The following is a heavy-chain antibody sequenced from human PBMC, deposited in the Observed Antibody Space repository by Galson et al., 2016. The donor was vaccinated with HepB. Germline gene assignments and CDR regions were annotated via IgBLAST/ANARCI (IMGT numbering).Heavy chain of an antibody. J-gene: IGHJ2*01. CDR1: GGSINHGAFF. V-gene: IGHV4-30-2*01. Sequence: TLSLTCGVSGGSINHGAFFWSWIRQPPGKGLEWIGYIYHGGSTYYNPSLKGRVTISVDRSKNQFSLKVTSVTAADTAVYYCAAYSNFDWCFDLWGRGTLVTVSS. D-gene: IGHD4-11*01. CDR2: IYHGGST. CDR3: AAYSNFDWCFDL.